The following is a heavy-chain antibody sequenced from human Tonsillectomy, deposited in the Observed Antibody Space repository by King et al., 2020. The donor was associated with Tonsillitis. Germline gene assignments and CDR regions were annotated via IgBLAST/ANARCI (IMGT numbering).Heavy chain of an antibody. V-gene: IGHV3-7*03. J-gene: IGHJ6*03. Sequence: VQLVESGGGLVQPGGSLRLSCAASGFTFSSYWMTWVRQAPGKGLKWVANIKQDGSEKYYVDSVKGRFTISRDNAKNSLYLQMNSLRVEDTAVYYCARGTSGLARSYYYYYMDVWGKGTTVTVSS. CDR1: GFTFSSYW. CDR3: ARGTSGLARSYYYYYMDV. D-gene: IGHD3/OR15-3a*01. CDR2: IKQDGSEK.